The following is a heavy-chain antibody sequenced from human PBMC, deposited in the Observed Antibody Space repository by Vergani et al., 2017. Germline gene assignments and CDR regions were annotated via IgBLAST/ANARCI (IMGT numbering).Heavy chain of an antibody. CDR1: GFTFSDFS. D-gene: IGHD2-8*01. Sequence: EVQLLESGGGSAQPGESLRLSCVASGFTFSDFSMSWVRQAPGKGLEWVAFIGSSGPYINYADSVKGRFIISRDNTNNSLFLQLRSLRAEDAAVYYCARDCTSGGCPDNYGMDVWGQGATVTV. CDR2: IGSSGPYI. V-gene: IGHV3-21*06. J-gene: IGHJ6*02. CDR3: ARDCTSGGCPDNYGMDV.